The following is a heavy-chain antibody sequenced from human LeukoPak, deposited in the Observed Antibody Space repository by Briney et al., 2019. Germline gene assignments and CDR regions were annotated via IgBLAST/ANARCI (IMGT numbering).Heavy chain of an antibody. V-gene: IGHV3-7*01. J-gene: IGHJ4*02. CDR2: IKQDGSEK. CDR1: GFTFSSYW. Sequence: GGSLRLSCAASGFTFSSYWMSWVRQAPGKGLEWVANIKQDGSEKYYVDSVKGRFTISRDNAKNSLYLQMNSLRAEDTAVYYCARVVRVPAKTSGIAVAGKVYNYWGQGTLVTVSS. CDR3: ARVVRVPAKTSGIAVAGKVYNY. D-gene: IGHD6-19*01.